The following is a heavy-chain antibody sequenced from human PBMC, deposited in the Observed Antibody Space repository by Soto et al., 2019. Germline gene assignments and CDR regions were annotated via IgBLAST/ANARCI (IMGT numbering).Heavy chain of an antibody. CDR3: AYGSGRYSRWGLGAFDI. Sequence: PSETLSLTCTVSGGSVSSYYWSWIRQPPGKGLEWIGYIYYSGSTYYNPSLKSRVTISVDTSKNQFSLKLSSVTAADTAVYYCAYGSGRYSRWGLGAFDIWGQGTMVTVSS. J-gene: IGHJ3*02. CDR2: IYYSGST. D-gene: IGHD3-10*01. V-gene: IGHV4-59*04. CDR1: GGSVSSYY.